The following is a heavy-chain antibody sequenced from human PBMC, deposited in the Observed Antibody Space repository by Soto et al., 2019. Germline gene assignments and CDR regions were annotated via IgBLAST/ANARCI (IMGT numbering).Heavy chain of an antibody. CDR3: ARSPPSSPYFDF. Sequence: GESLKISCQCSGYTFSNFWIGWVRQLPGQGLEWMGIIYPGDHETRYSPSFLGKVTISAETSINTAYLQWSSLEASDSAFYFCARSPPSSPYFDFWGQGALVTVS. CDR2: IYPGDHET. D-gene: IGHD6-13*01. J-gene: IGHJ4*02. CDR1: GYTFSNFW. V-gene: IGHV5-51*01.